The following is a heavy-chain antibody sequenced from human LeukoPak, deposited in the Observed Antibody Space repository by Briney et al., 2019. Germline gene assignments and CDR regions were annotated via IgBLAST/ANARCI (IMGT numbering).Heavy chain of an antibody. CDR3: AKAPSGDSSGYYTDAFDI. CDR1: GFTFNGYA. CDR2: ISWNSGRI. Sequence: GRSLRLSCAASGFTFNGYAMHWVRQAPGKGLEWVSGISWNSGRIGYADSVKGRFTISRDNAKNPLYLQMNSLRAEDTAFYYCAKAPSGDSSGYYTDAFDIWGQGTMVTVSS. J-gene: IGHJ3*02. D-gene: IGHD3-22*01. V-gene: IGHV3-9*01.